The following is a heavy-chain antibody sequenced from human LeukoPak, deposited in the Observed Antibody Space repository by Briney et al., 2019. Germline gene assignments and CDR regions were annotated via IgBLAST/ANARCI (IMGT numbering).Heavy chain of an antibody. V-gene: IGHV4-59*12. D-gene: IGHD3-22*01. CDR1: RASISSYY. J-gene: IGHJ4*02. CDR2: IYHTGST. Sequence: SETLSLTCDVSRASISSYYWHWFRQPPGKGLELIGYIYHTGSTKYNSSLKSRVTISVDTSRNQFSLKLSSVTAADTAVYYCTRGRFYFDSSGSGDWGQGTLVTVSS. CDR3: TRGRFYFDSSGSGD.